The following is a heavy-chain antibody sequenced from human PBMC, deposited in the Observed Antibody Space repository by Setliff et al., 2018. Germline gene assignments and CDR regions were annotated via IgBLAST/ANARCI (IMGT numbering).Heavy chain of an antibody. D-gene: IGHD3-22*01. V-gene: IGHV3-7*01. Sequence: GGSLRLSCAASGFTLSDYWMAWVRQAPGKGLEWVANIKQDGGEKYYADSMKGRFTISRDDSKKTLYLQMNSLRAEDTAVYYCAKEVPYDNGFIYLDYWGQGTLVTVSS. CDR2: IKQDGGEK. CDR3: AKEVPYDNGFIYLDY. CDR1: GFTLSDYW. J-gene: IGHJ4*02.